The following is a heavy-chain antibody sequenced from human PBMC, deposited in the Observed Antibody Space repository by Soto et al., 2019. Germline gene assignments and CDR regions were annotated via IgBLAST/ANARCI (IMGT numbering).Heavy chain of an antibody. J-gene: IGHJ4*02. D-gene: IGHD6-6*01. CDR3: AKGTAARPTLFDY. V-gene: IGHV3-23*01. CDR2: ISGSGGST. CDR1: GFTFSSYA. Sequence: GGSLRLSCAAAGFTFSSYAMSWVRQAPGKGLEWVSAISGSGGSTYYADSVKGRFTISRDNSKNTLYLQMNSLRAEDTAVYYCAKGTAARPTLFDYWGQGTLVTVSS.